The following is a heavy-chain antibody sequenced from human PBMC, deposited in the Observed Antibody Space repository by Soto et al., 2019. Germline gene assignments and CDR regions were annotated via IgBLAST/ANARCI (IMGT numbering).Heavy chain of an antibody. CDR1: GFSFSSYR. Sequence: GASLRLSCAASGFSFSSYRMHCLRQAAGKGLLWACRINSDGSSTSYADSVKGRFTISRDTAKNTLYLQMNSLRAEDTAVYYSAREARNYDLRRGYLGGYYYGYGRDVWGQGTTVIVSS. CDR2: INSDGSST. D-gene: IGHD3-3*01. CDR3: AREARNYDLRRGYLGGYYYGYGRDV. J-gene: IGHJ6*01. V-gene: IGHV3-74*01.